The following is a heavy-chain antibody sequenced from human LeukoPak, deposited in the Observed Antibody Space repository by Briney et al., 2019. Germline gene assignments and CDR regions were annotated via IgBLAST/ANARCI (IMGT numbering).Heavy chain of an antibody. J-gene: IGHJ6*03. CDR2: IKQDGSEK. V-gene: IGHV3-7*01. Sequence: GGSLRLSCAASGFTFSSYWMSWVRQAPGKGLEWVANIKQDGSEKYYVDSVKGRFTISRDNAKNSVYLHMNSLRAEDTALYYCARLSAYYYGSFFYYYMDVWGKGTTVTVSS. CDR1: GFTFSSYW. D-gene: IGHD3-10*01. CDR3: ARLSAYYYGSFFYYYMDV.